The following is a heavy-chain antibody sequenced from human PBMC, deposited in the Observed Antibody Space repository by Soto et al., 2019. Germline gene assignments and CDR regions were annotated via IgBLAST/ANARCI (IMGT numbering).Heavy chain of an antibody. D-gene: IGHD2-15*01. Sequence: SVKVSCKASGGTFSSYAISWVRQAPGQGLEWMGGIIPIFGTANYAQKFQGRVTITADNSTSTAYMELSSLRSEDTAVYYCARRDKYGGNSYYYYGMDVWGQGTTVTVSS. CDR1: GGTFSSYA. V-gene: IGHV1-69*06. CDR3: ARRDKYGGNSYYYYGMDV. CDR2: IIPIFGTA. J-gene: IGHJ6*02.